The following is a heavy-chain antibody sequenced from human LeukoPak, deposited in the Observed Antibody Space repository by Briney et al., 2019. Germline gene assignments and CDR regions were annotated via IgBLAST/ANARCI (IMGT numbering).Heavy chain of an antibody. V-gene: IGHV1-2*02. CDR2: INPTGDTT. D-gene: IGHD5-24*01. CDR1: GYTFTSHY. Sequence: ASVKVSCKASGYTFTSHYMHWVRQAPGQGLEWMGVINPTGDTTGYAQKFQGRVTMTGDTSISTAYLDLSRLRSDDTAVYYCARVVVRDANNYKDYWGQGTLVTVSS. CDR3: ARVVVRDANNYKDY. J-gene: IGHJ4*02.